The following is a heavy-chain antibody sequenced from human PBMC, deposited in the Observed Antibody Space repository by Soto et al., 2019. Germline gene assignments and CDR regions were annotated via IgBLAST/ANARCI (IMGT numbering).Heavy chain of an antibody. CDR1: GFTFSSYA. J-gene: IGHJ6*02. Sequence: PGGSLRLSCAASGFTFSSYAMSWVRQAPGKGLEWVSAISGSGGSTYYADSVKGRFTISRDNSKNTLYLQMNSLRAEDTAVYYCATSRASYSSGWYFYYYYGMDVWGQGTTVTVSS. CDR2: ISGSGGST. D-gene: IGHD6-19*01. V-gene: IGHV3-23*01. CDR3: ATSRASYSSGWYFYYYYGMDV.